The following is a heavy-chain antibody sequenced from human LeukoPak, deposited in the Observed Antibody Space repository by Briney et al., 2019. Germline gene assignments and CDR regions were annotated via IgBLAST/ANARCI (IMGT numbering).Heavy chain of an antibody. Sequence: ASVKVSCKASGYTFTSYAMHWVRQAPGQRLEWMGWINAGNGNTKYSQKFQGRVTITRDTSASTAYMELSSLRSEDTAVYYCARVSTKSLKYGSGSYQPSYYFDYWGQGTLVTVSS. CDR2: INAGNGNT. V-gene: IGHV1-3*01. J-gene: IGHJ4*02. D-gene: IGHD3-10*01. CDR1: GYTFTSYA. CDR3: ARVSTKSLKYGSGSYQPSYYFDY.